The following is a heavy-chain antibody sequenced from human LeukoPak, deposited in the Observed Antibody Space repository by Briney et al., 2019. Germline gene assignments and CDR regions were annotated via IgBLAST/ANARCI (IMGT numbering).Heavy chain of an antibody. CDR1: GFTFSNYW. D-gene: IGHD2-15*01. Sequence: PGGSLRLSCAASGFTFSNYWMSWVRQAPGKGLEWVANIKQDGSEKYYVDSVKGRFTISRDNAKNSLYLQMNSLRAEDTAVYYCARDFLVAATLDAFDIWGQGTMVTVSS. CDR3: ARDFLVAATLDAFDI. V-gene: IGHV3-7*01. CDR2: IKQDGSEK. J-gene: IGHJ3*02.